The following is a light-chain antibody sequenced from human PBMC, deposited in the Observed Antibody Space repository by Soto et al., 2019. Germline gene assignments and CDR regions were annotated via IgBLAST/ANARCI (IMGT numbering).Light chain of an antibody. CDR3: SSFASSATLV. V-gene: IGLV2-18*02. Sequence: QSALTQPPSVSGSPGQSVTISCTGTSSDIGYHNRVSWYQQPPGTAPKLMIYEVSTRYSGVPDRFSGSKSGNTASLTISGLQAADAADYYCSSFASSATLVFGGGTKLTVL. J-gene: IGLJ3*02. CDR2: EVS. CDR1: SSDIGYHNR.